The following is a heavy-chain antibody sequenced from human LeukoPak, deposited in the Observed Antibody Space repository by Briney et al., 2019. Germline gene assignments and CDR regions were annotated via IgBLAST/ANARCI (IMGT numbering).Heavy chain of an antibody. V-gene: IGHV3-48*01. CDR3: ARGVRDYVWGSYRPLDY. J-gene: IGHJ4*02. CDR1: GFPFSSYS. Sequence: GGSLSLSCAASGFPFSSYSMNWVRQAPGKGLEWVSYISSSSSTIYYAGSVKGRFTISRDNAKNSLYLQMNSLRAEDTAVYYCARGVRDYVWGSYRPLDYWGQGTLVTVSS. D-gene: IGHD3-16*02. CDR2: ISSSSSTI.